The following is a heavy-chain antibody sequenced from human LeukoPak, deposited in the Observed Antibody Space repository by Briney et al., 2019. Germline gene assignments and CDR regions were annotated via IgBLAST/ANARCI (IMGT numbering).Heavy chain of an antibody. D-gene: IGHD2-2*01. CDR3: ARDVDIVVVPPDNWFDP. Sequence: ASVKVSCKASGYTFTSYYMHWVRQAPGQGLEWMGWINPNSGGTNYAQKFQGRVTMTRDTSISTAYMELSRLRSDDTAVYYCARDVDIVVVPPDNWFDPWGQGTLVTVSS. J-gene: IGHJ5*02. V-gene: IGHV1-2*02. CDR1: GYTFTSYY. CDR2: INPNSGGT.